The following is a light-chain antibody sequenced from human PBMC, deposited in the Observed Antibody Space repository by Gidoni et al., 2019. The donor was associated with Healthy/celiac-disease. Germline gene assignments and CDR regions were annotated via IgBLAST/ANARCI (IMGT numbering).Light chain of an antibody. CDR2: DVS. Sequence: QSALTQPASVSGSPGQSITISCTGTSSDVGGYNYVSWYQQHPGKAPKRMIYDVSNRPSGVSNRFSGSKSGNTASLTISGLQAEDEADYYCSSYTSSSPFVFGTGTKVTVL. CDR1: SSDVGGYNY. CDR3: SSYTSSSPFV. J-gene: IGLJ1*01. V-gene: IGLV2-14*03.